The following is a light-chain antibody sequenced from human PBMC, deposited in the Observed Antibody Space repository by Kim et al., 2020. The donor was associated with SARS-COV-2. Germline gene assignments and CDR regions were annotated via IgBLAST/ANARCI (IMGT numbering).Light chain of an antibody. V-gene: IGLV1-47*01. Sequence: GQSVTISCSGGYANSRANSRFWYRHLPGTAPTLLIFKNSERPSGVPDRFSGSKSGTSASLAISGLRVDDEADYYCSTYDDNLSGPAFGGGTQLTVL. CDR1: YANSRANS. CDR3: STYDDNLSGPA. J-gene: IGLJ3*02. CDR2: KNS.